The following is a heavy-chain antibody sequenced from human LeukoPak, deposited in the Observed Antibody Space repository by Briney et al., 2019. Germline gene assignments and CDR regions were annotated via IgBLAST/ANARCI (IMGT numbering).Heavy chain of an antibody. CDR2: ISRSSAYI. D-gene: IGHD1-1*01. Sequence: GGSLRLSCAASGFTFSSYSMSWVRQAPGKGLEWVSSISRSSAYIYYAASVRGRFTISRDNAKNTLYLQMNSLRAEDTAVYYCARGRSGGTLMDDYWGQGTLVTVSS. CDR1: GFTFSSYS. V-gene: IGHV3-21*01. CDR3: ARGRSGGTLMDDY. J-gene: IGHJ4*02.